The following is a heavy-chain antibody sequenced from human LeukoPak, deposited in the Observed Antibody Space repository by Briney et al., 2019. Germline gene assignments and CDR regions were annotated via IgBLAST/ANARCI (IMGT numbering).Heavy chain of an antibody. V-gene: IGHV1-2*02. J-gene: IGHJ4*02. Sequence: ASVKVSCKASGYTFTGYYMHWVRQAPGQGLEWMGWINPNSGGTNYAQKFQVRVTMTRDTSISTAYMELSRLRSDDTAVYYCAGDDSSGYYPTYYFDYWGQGTLVTVSS. CDR3: AGDDSSGYYPTYYFDY. CDR1: GYTFTGYY. CDR2: INPNSGGT. D-gene: IGHD3-22*01.